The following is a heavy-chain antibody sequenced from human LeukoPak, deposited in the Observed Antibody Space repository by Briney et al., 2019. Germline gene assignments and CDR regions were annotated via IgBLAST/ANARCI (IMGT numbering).Heavy chain of an antibody. J-gene: IGHJ4*02. CDR2: INPNSGGT. CDR1: GYTFTGYY. CDR3: ARGHHSSGYYALDY. Sequence: ASVKVSCKASGYTFTGYYMHWVRQAPGQGLEWMGWINPNSGGTNYAQKFQGRVTMTRNTSISTAYMELSSLRSEDTAVYYCARGHHSSGYYALDYWGQGTLVTVSS. D-gene: IGHD3-22*01. V-gene: IGHV1-2*02.